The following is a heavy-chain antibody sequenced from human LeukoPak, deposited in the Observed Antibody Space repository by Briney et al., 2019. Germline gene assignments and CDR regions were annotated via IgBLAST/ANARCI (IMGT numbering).Heavy chain of an antibody. CDR1: GFTFSSYE. J-gene: IGHJ3*02. D-gene: IGHD5-18*01. CDR2: ISSSGSTV. CDR3: ARDYEAWIQLWSDAFDI. V-gene: IGHV3-48*03. Sequence: PGGSLRLSCAASGFTFSSYEMNWVRQAPGKGLEGVSYISSSGSTVYYADSVKGRFTISRDNAKNSLYLQMNSLRAEDTAVYYCARDYEAWIQLWSDAFDIWGQGTMVTVSS.